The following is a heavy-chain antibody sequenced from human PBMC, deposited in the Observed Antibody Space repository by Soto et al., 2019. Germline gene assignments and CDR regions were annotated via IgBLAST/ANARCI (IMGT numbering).Heavy chain of an antibody. D-gene: IGHD1-26*01. J-gene: IGHJ4*02. CDR2: IGASGAGT. V-gene: IGHV3-23*01. Sequence: EVQLLESGGGLVQPGGSLRLSCAASGFTFSTYAMSWVRQAPGKGLDWVSAIGASGAGTYYGDSVKGRFTISRDNSRNTLHLQMNNLRAEDTAVYYCALRKTGSFFDYWGQGTLVTVSS. CDR3: ALRKTGSFFDY. CDR1: GFTFSTYA.